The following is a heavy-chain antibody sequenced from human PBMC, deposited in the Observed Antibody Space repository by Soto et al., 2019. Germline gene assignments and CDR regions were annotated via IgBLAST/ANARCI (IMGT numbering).Heavy chain of an antibody. V-gene: IGHV3-49*04. Sequence: PGGSLRLSCTASGFTFGYYAMSWVRQAPGKGLEWVGFIRSKAYGGTTEYAASVKGRFTISRDDSKSIAYLQMNSLKTEDTAVYXCTSWEPVRGVIIEPLTWGQGTLVTVSS. D-gene: IGHD3-10*01. CDR3: TSWEPVRGVIIEPLT. CDR1: GFTFGYYA. J-gene: IGHJ4*02. CDR2: IRSKAYGGTT.